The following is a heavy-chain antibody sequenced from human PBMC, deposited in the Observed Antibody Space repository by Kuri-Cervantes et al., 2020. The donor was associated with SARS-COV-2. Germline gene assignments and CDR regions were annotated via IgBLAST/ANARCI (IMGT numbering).Heavy chain of an antibody. Sequence: AVKVSCKASGGTFSTAIISWVRQGPGQGLEWMGGIMPALGMPNYAQKFRGRVTITADTSTSTAYMELRSLRSDDTAVYYCARGFWSGYPDPYYGMDVWGQGTTITVSS. CDR3: ARGFWSGYPDPYYGMDV. J-gene: IGHJ6*02. CDR1: GGTFSTAI. D-gene: IGHD3-3*01. CDR2: IMPALGMP. V-gene: IGHV1-69*10.